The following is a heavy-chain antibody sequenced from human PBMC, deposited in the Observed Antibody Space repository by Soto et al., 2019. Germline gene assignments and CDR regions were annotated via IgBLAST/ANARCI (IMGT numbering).Heavy chain of an antibody. D-gene: IGHD6-19*01. V-gene: IGHV4-30-4*01. CDR2: IYYSGST. Sequence: SETLSLTCTVSGGSISSGDYYWSWIRQPPGKGLEWIGYIYYSGSTYYNPSLKSRVTISVGTSKNQFSLKLSSVTAADTAVYYCARSVAGSSGWFDPWGQGTLVTVSS. J-gene: IGHJ5*02. CDR3: ARSVAGSSGWFDP. CDR1: GGSISSGDYY.